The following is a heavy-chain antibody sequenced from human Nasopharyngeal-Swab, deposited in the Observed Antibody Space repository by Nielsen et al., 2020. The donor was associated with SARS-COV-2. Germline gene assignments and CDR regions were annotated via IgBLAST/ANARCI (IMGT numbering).Heavy chain of an antibody. CDR1: GFTFSLYT. J-gene: IGHJ4*02. CDR3: ARDTPAMFAY. Sequence: GGSLRLSCVASGFTFSLYTMNWVRQTPGKGLEWVSAISSSGDYIYHAASVKGRFTISRDNAKNSVYLQMNSLRAEDTAVYYCARDTPAMFAYWGQGMLVTVSS. V-gene: IGHV3-21*01. CDR2: ISSSGDYI.